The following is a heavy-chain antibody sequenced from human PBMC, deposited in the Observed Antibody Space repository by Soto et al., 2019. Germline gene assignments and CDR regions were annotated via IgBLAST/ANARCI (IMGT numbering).Heavy chain of an antibody. D-gene: IGHD6-6*01. V-gene: IGHV3-30-3*01. CDR1: GFTFSSYA. CDR2: ISYDGSNK. CDR3: ARGSIAARLLGGIFDY. J-gene: IGHJ4*02. Sequence: GGSLRLSCAASGFTFSSYAMHWVRQAPGKGLEWVAVISYDGSNKYYADSVKGRFTISRDNSKNTLYLQMNSLRAEDTAVYYCARGSIAARLLGGIFDYWGQGALVTVSS.